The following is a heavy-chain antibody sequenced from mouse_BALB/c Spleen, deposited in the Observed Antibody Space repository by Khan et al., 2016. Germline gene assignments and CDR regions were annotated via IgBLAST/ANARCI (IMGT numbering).Heavy chain of an antibody. D-gene: IGHD6-1*01. CDR2: IYPGDGDT. J-gene: IGHJ3*01. Sequence: QVQLQQSGAELVRPGSSVKISCKASGYAFSSYWMNWVKQRPGQGLEWIGQIYPGDGDTHYNAKFKGKATLTADKSSSTAYMQLSSLTSEDSAVYFCAGGAAVDYWGQGTLVTVSA. CDR3: AGGAAVDY. V-gene: IGHV1-80*01. CDR1: GYAFSSYW.